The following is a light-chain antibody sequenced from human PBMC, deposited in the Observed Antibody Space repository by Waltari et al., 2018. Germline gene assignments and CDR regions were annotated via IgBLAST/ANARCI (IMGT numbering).Light chain of an antibody. J-gene: IGLJ2*01. CDR2: EVS. CDR1: SSDVGGYDY. V-gene: IGLV2-8*01. Sequence: QSALTQPPSASGSPGQSFTISCTGTSSDVGGYDYVSWYQPHPGKPPKLMIYEVSKRPPGVPGRVSGSKSGHTASLTVSGLQAEDEADYYCLSYAGSAVVFGGGTKLTVL. CDR3: LSYAGSAVV.